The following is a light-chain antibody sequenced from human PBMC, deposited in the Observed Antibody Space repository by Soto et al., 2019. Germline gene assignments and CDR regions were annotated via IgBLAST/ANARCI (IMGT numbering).Light chain of an antibody. Sequence: IVLTQSPATLSVSPGERATLSCRASQSVSSNLAWHQQRPGQAPRLLIYGASTRATGVPARFSGGGSGTEFTLTITNLESEDFAVYYCQQRSNWPWTFGQGTKVDIK. J-gene: IGKJ1*01. CDR3: QQRSNWPWT. CDR2: GAS. V-gene: IGKV3D-15*01. CDR1: QSVSSN.